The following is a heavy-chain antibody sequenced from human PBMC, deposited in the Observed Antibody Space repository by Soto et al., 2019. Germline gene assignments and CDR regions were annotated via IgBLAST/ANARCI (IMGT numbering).Heavy chain of an antibody. CDR2: NSHSGTT. J-gene: IGHJ4*02. V-gene: IGHV4-4*02. CDR1: GASIRSSDW. CDR3: ARDFKAPNDAWAFDY. Sequence: QVQLQESGPGLVMPSGTLSLTCAVSGASIRSSDWWNWVRQPPGKGLEWIGENSHSGTTIYNPSLESRVTISVDESKNHFSLKLTSVTAADTAVYYCARDFKAPNDAWAFDYWGQGALVTVSS. D-gene: IGHD3-16*01.